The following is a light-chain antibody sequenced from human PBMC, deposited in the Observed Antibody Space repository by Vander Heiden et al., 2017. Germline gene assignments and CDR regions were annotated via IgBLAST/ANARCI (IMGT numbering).Light chain of an antibody. Sequence: DIQMTQSPSSLSASVGDRVTITCRASQSISSYLNWYQQKPGKAPKLLIYAASSLQSGVPSRFSGSGSGTDFTLTISRLQPEDFATYYCQQSDSTRLTFGGGTKVXIK. CDR2: AAS. J-gene: IGKJ4*01. CDR3: QQSDSTRLT. V-gene: IGKV1-39*01. CDR1: QSISSY.